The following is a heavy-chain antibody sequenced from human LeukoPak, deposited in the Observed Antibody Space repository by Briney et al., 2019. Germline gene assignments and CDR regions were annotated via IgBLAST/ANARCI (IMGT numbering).Heavy chain of an antibody. CDR1: GYTFTGYY. V-gene: IGHV1-2*02. Sequence: WASVKVSCKASGYTFTGYYMHWVRQAPGQGLEWMGWINPNSGGTNYAQKFQGRVTMTRDTSISTAYMEVRRLRPDDTAVYFCARHYYDSTGYSNWFDPWGQGTLVTVSS. D-gene: IGHD3-22*01. CDR2: INPNSGGT. CDR3: ARHYYDSTGYSNWFDP. J-gene: IGHJ5*02.